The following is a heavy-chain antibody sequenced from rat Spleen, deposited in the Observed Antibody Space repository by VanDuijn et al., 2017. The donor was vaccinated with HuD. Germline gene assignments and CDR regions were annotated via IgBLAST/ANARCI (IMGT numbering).Heavy chain of an antibody. CDR1: GFTFISYY. CDR3: TTGYGGSFDY. D-gene: IGHD1-11*01. CDR2: ITTGGGST. Sequence: EVQLVESGGGLVQPGGSLKPSCAASGFTFISYYMAWVRQAPTMGLEWVAYITTGGGSTYYRDSVKGRFTISRDNAKSTLYLQMDSLRSEDTATYYCTTGYGGSFDYWGQGVMVTVSS. V-gene: IGHV5-27*01. J-gene: IGHJ2*01.